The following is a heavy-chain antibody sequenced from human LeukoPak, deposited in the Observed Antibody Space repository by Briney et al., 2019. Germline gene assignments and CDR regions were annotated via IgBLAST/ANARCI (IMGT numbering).Heavy chain of an antibody. CDR1: GASVSSCGYY. CDR3: ARRGGSGRSFDY. CDR2: IYYSEST. V-gene: IGHV4-61*08. Sequence: SETLSLTCTVSGASVSSCGYYWIWIRQPPGKGREWIGYIYYSESTNYNPSLKSRVNISVDPSKNQFSPKVNSVTAADTAIYYCARRGGSGRSFDYWGQGTLVSVSS. D-gene: IGHD3-10*01. J-gene: IGHJ4*02.